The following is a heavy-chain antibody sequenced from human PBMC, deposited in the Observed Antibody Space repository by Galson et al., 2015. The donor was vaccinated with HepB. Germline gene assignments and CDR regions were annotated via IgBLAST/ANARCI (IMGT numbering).Heavy chain of an antibody. CDR2: IGTAGDT. J-gene: IGHJ4*02. Sequence: SLRLSCAASGFTFSSYDMHWVRQVTGKGLEWVSGIGTAGDTYYPGSVKGRFTISRENAKNSLYLQMNSLRAGDTAVYYCARAFPGGVFDYWGQGALVTVSS. V-gene: IGHV3-13*04. CDR1: GFTFSSYD. D-gene: IGHD2/OR15-2a*01. CDR3: ARAFPGGVFDY.